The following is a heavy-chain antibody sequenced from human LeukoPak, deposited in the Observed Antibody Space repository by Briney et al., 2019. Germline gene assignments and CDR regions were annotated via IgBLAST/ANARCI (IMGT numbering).Heavy chain of an antibody. J-gene: IGHJ4*02. CDR1: GYTFTNYG. Sequence: GASVKVSCKASGYTFTNYGISWERQAPGQGLEWMGWISAYNGDTNYAQKLQGRVTMTTDTSTSTAYMELRSLRSDDTAVYYCAVRNRSSWSPFDFWGQGTLVTVSS. D-gene: IGHD6-13*01. CDR3: AVRNRSSWSPFDF. V-gene: IGHV1-18*01. CDR2: ISAYNGDT.